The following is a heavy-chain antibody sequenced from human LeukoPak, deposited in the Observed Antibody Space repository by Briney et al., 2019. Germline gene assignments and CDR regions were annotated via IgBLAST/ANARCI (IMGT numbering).Heavy chain of an antibody. D-gene: IGHD4-11*01. Sequence: GGSLRLSCAASGFTFSSYAMGWVRQAPGQGLEWVSAISGSGGSTYYVDSVKGRFTISRDNSKNTLYLQMNSLRAEDTAVYYCAKDHAAWRNFEDYWGQGTLVTVSS. CDR1: GFTFSSYA. CDR3: AKDHAAWRNFEDY. J-gene: IGHJ4*02. V-gene: IGHV3-23*01. CDR2: ISGSGGST.